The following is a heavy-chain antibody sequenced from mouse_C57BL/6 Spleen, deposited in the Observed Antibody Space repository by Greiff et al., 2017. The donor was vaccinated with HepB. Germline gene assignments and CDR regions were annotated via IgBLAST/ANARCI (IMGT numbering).Heavy chain of an antibody. Sequence: EVKLVESGGDLVKPGGSLKLSCAASGFTFSSYGMSWVRQTPDKRLEWVATISSGGSYTYYPDSVKGRFTISRDNAKNTLYLQMSSLKSEDTAMYYCARQGVTGFAYWGQGTLVTVSA. CDR1: GFTFSSYG. V-gene: IGHV5-6*01. D-gene: IGHD2-2*01. J-gene: IGHJ3*01. CDR2: ISSGGSYT. CDR3: ARQGVTGFAY.